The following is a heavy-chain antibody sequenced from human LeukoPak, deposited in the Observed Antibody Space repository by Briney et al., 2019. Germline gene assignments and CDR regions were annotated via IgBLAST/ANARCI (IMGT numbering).Heavy chain of an antibody. CDR3: AKDVHLFSSSTSCYSSRFDY. CDR1: GFTFSSYA. J-gene: IGHJ4*02. V-gene: IGHV3-23*01. CDR2: ISGIGGRT. D-gene: IGHD2-2*01. Sequence: GGSLRLSCAASGFTFSSYAMSWVRHAPGKGLDCLSAISGIGGRTYYADSVTGRFTISRDNSTNSLYLQMNSLRAEYTARYYCAKDVHLFSSSTSCYSSRFDYWGQGTLVTVSS.